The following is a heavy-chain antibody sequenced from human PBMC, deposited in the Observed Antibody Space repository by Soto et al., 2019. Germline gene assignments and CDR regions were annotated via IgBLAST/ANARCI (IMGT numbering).Heavy chain of an antibody. CDR1: GDSINGGYFF. D-gene: IGHD1-1*01. V-gene: IGHV4-30-4*08. Sequence: SETLSLTCAVSGDSINGGYFFWSCKPQPPGGGLEWIGSIYHTGHTYYTPSLKRRVAIRVDTTRNQFYLKMLSVTAADTAVYFYARERARDRNRPIHPWGQGTLVTVSS. CDR2: IYHTGHT. CDR3: ARERARDRNRPIHP. J-gene: IGHJ1*01.